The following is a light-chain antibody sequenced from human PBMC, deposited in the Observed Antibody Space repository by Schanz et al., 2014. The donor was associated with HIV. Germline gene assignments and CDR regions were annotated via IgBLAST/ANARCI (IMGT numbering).Light chain of an antibody. J-gene: IGLJ1*01. CDR2: EVR. Sequence: QSVLTQPASVSGSPGQSITISCTGTSSDIGNYNLVSWFQHHPGEAPKIMIFEVRKRPSGVSGRFSGSKSGNTASLTISGLQPEDEAEYYCCSYTSSGTYVFGTGTKLTVL. V-gene: IGLV2-23*02. CDR1: SSDIGNYNL. CDR3: CSYTSSGTYV.